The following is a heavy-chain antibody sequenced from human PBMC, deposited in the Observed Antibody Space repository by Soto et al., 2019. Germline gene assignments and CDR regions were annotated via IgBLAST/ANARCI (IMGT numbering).Heavy chain of an antibody. J-gene: IGHJ4*02. CDR3: ARIVVGVTVDL. CDR1: DASVWSDSYF. V-gene: IGHV4-61*01. D-gene: IGHD1-26*01. Sequence: PSETLSLTCTVSDASVWSDSYFWTWIRQPPGKGREWIAYISHTGDTNYNPSLKSRVTISIDTSRNQFSLTVTSVTAADTAVYFCARIVVGVTVDLWGQGSLVTVSS. CDR2: ISHTGDT.